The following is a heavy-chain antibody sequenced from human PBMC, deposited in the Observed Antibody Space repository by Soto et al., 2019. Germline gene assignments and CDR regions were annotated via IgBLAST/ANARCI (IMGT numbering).Heavy chain of an antibody. CDR3: ARRGSPKPRVGNYYYYGMDV. J-gene: IGHJ6*02. V-gene: IGHV5-51*01. Sequence: GESLKISCKDSGYSSNNYWIAWVRQMPGKGLEWMGIIYPGDSDTRYSPSFQGQVTISADKSISTAYLQWSSLKASDTAMYYCARRGSPKPRVGNYYYYGMDVWGQGTTVTVSS. CDR2: IYPGDSDT. CDR1: GYSSNNYW. D-gene: IGHD5-12*01.